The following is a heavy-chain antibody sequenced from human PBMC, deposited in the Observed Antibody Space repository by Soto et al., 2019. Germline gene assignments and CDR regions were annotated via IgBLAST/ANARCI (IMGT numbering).Heavy chain of an antibody. Sequence: LRLSCAASGFTFNTYGMHWVRQAPGKGLEWVAVISYDGSEKYYVDSVKGRFTISKDNSKNTLCLQMNSLRPEDTAVYYCAKSPNFYCSSPNCYKYYFDHWGQGTRVTVPQ. CDR2: ISYDGSEK. CDR1: GFTFNTYG. V-gene: IGHV3-30*18. D-gene: IGHD2-2*02. J-gene: IGHJ4*02. CDR3: AKSPNFYCSSPNCYKYYFDH.